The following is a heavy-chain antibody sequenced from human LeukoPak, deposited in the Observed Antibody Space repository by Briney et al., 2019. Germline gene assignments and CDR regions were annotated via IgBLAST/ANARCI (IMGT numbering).Heavy chain of an antibody. J-gene: IGHJ6*04. CDR1: GYTVNTNY. V-gene: IGHV3-53*01. Sequence: QAGGSLRLSCAASGYTVNTNYMSRVRQAPGKELEWVSIMHSVGTTYYADSVKGRFTFSRDNSKNTLYLQMNNLRAEDTAVYYCARDGSSGRGYYYYYGMDVWGEGTTVTVSS. D-gene: IGHD1-26*01. CDR3: ARDGSSGRGYYYYYGMDV. CDR2: MHSVGTT.